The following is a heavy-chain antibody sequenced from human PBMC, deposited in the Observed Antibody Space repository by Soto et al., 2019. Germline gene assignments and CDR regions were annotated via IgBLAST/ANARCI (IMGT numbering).Heavy chain of an antibody. V-gene: IGHV4-39*01. D-gene: IGHD1-20*01. CDR3: ATSPITGSPDGAFDI. Sequence: QLQLQESGPGLLKPSETLSLTCSVSGVSISRRSYHWGWIRQPPGKGLEWIGSIYDSGSTYYNPSLRSGATISADTSENQFSLKLSSMTASDTAVDYCATSPITGSPDGAFDIWGQGTMVTVSS. CDR2: IYDSGST. J-gene: IGHJ3*02. CDR1: GVSISRRSYH.